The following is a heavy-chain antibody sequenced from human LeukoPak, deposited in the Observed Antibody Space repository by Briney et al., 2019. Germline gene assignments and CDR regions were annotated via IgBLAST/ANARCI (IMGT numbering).Heavy chain of an antibody. CDR1: GGSISSYY. Sequence: SETLSLTWTVSGGSISSYYWSWIRQPAGKGLEWIGRIYTSGSTNYNPSLKSRVTISVDKSKNQFSLKLSSVTAADTAVYYCARDRLEYYFDYWGQGTLVTVSS. J-gene: IGHJ4*02. CDR2: IYTSGST. D-gene: IGHD5-24*01. CDR3: ARDRLEYYFDY. V-gene: IGHV4-4*07.